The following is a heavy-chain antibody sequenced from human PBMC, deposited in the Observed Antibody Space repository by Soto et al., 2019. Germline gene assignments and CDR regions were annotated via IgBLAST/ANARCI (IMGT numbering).Heavy chain of an antibody. D-gene: IGHD4-4*01. CDR2: IYYTGSV. CDR3: ARPSSGPYSFCT. Sequence: SETLSLTCTVYGGSLYNSDNFWSWMGQSSGKGLEWIGGIYYTGSVYYNPPLQSRVTLSVDTSKNQFSKKLSSVTAADTAVYDCARPSSGPYSFCTWGRG. CDR1: GGSLYNSDNF. J-gene: IGHJ5*01. V-gene: IGHV4-39*01.